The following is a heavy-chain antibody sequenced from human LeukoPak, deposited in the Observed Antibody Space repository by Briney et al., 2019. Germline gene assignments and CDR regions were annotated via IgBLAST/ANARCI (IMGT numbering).Heavy chain of an antibody. CDR1: GFTFSSYW. CDR2: IKQDGSEK. Sequence: GGSLRLSCAASGFTFSSYWMSWVRQAPGKGLEWVANIKQDGSEKYYVDSVKGRFTISRDNAKSSLYPQMNSLRAEDTAVYYCARDIYQLLHLNCFDPWGQGTLVTVSS. CDR3: ARDIYQLLHLNCFDP. V-gene: IGHV3-7*01. J-gene: IGHJ5*02. D-gene: IGHD2-2*01.